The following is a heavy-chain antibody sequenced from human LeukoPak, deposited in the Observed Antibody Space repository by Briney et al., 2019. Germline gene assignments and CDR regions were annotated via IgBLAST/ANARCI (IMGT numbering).Heavy chain of an antibody. J-gene: IGHJ6*02. CDR2: ISASGVSA. V-gene: IGHV3-11*01. D-gene: IGHD5-12*01. Sequence: GGSLRLSCAASGFNFKDYDMTWVRQAPGKGLEWVASISASGVSANYADSVRGRFTISRDNAKNSLYLQMNSLRAEDTAVYYCARAPVDIVATIGYYYGMDVWGQGTTVTVSS. CDR3: ARAPVDIVATIGYYYGMDV. CDR1: GFNFKDYD.